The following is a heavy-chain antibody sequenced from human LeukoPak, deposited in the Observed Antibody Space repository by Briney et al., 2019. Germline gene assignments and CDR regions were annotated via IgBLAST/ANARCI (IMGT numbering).Heavy chain of an antibody. J-gene: IGHJ6*03. CDR2: INHSGST. D-gene: IGHD2-15*01. V-gene: IGHV4-34*01. CDR3: ARSVEGYCSGGSCYYYYYYMDV. CDR1: GGSFSGYY. Sequence: TSETLSLTCAVYGGSFSGYYWSWIRQPPGKGLEWIGEINHSGSTNYNPSLKSRVTISVDTSKNQFSLKLSSVTAADTAVYYCARSVEGYCSGGSCYYYYYYMDVWGKGTTVTISS.